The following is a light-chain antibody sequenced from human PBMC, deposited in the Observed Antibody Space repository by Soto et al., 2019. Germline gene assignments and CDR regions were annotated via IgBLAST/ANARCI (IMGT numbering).Light chain of an antibody. J-gene: IGKJ1*01. CDR3: QQHGSGPWT. V-gene: IGKV3-20*01. Sequence: EIVLTQSPDTLSLSPGERATLSCRASQSVSSNNLACYQHKPGQPPRLLIYVASRRAIGIPDRFSGSGSGSEFTLTITRLGPEDFAVYYCQQHGSGPWTFGQGTKVEIK. CDR2: VAS. CDR1: QSVSSNN.